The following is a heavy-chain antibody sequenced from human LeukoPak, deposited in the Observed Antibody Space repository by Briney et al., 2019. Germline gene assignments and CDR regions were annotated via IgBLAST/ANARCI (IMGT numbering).Heavy chain of an antibody. D-gene: IGHD2-2*01. Sequence: SETLSLTCAVYGGSFSGYYWSWIRQPPGKGLEWMGEINHSGSTNYNPSLKSRVTISVDTSKNQFSLKLSSVTAADTAVYYCARSKAHLSTSWYGTWFDPWGQGTLVTVSS. V-gene: IGHV4-34*01. CDR1: GGSFSGYY. CDR3: ARSKAHLSTSWYGTWFDP. J-gene: IGHJ5*02. CDR2: INHSGST.